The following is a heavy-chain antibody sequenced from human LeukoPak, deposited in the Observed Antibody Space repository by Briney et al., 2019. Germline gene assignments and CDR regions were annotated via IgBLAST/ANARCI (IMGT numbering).Heavy chain of an antibody. CDR2: ISAYNGNT. V-gene: IGHV1-18*04. CDR3: ARGSYCSSTSCYSDYYYYGMDV. Sequence: ASVKVSCKASGYTFTSYYISWVRQAPGQGLEWMGWISAYNGNTNYAQKLQGRITMTTDTSTSTAYMELRSLRSDDTAVYYCARGSYCSSTSCYSDYYYYGMDVWGQGTTVTVSS. J-gene: IGHJ6*02. D-gene: IGHD2-2*01. CDR1: GYTFTSYY.